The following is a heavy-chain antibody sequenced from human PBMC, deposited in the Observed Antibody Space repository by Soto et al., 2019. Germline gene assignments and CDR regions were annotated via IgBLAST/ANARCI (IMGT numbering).Heavy chain of an antibody. CDR3: AKDWGHCSGGSCYSPG. V-gene: IGHV3-30*18. CDR1: GFTFSSYG. D-gene: IGHD2-15*01. CDR2: ISYDGSNK. Sequence: SLRLSCAASGFTFSSYGMHWVRQAPGKGLEWVAVISYDGSNKYYADSVKGRFTISRDNSKNTLYLQMNSLRAEDTAVYYCAKDWGHCSGGSCYSPGWGQGTLVTVSS. J-gene: IGHJ4*02.